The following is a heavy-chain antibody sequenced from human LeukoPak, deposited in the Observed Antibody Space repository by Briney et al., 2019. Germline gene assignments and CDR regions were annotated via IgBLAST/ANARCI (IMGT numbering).Heavy chain of an antibody. V-gene: IGHV3-21*01. D-gene: IGHD6-6*01. J-gene: IGHJ4*02. CDR3: ARDRVAARPQGFDY. CDR1: GFTFSSYS. CDR2: ISSSSSYI. Sequence: GGSLRLSCADSGFTFSSYSMNWVRQAPGKGLEWVSFISSSSSYISYADSVKGRFTISRDNAKNSLYLQMNSLRAEDTAVYYCARDRVAARPQGFDYWGQGTLVTVSS.